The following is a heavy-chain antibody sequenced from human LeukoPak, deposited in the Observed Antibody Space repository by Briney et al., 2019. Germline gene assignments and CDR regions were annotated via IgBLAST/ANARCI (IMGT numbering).Heavy chain of an antibody. Sequence: SVKVSCKASGGTFSSYAISWVRQAPGQGLEWMGGIIPIFGTANYAQKFQGRVTITADESTSTAYMELSSLRSEDTAVYYCARGRVPRSRAIDYWGQGTLVTVSS. CDR3: ARGRVPRSRAIDY. D-gene: IGHD3-10*01. CDR2: IIPIFGTA. CDR1: GGTFSSYA. J-gene: IGHJ4*02. V-gene: IGHV1-69*13.